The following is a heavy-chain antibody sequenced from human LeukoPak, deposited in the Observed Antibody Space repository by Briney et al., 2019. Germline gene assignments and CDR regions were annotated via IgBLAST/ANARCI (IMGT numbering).Heavy chain of an antibody. D-gene: IGHD6-13*01. CDR2: ISYSGDTT. J-gene: IGHJ4*02. CDR3: AKTAAAAGPTRHFDF. Sequence: GGSLRLSCAASGFTFSSYSMNWVRQAPGKGLGWVSVISYSGDTTYYADSVKGRFTFSRDNSRNTLYLQMNNLRVEDTAIYYCAKTAAAAGPTRHFDFWGQGSLVTVSS. V-gene: IGHV3-23*01. CDR1: GFTFSSYS.